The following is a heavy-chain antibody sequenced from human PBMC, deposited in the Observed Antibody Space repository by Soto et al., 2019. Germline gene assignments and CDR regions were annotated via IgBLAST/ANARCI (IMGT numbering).Heavy chain of an antibody. D-gene: IGHD5-18*01. CDR2: ISSSGSTI. V-gene: IGHV3-48*03. J-gene: IGHJ4*02. Sequence: EVQLVESGGGLVQPGGSLRLSCAASGFTFSSYEMNWVRQAPGKGLEWVSYISSSGSTIYYADSVKGRFTISRDNAKNSLYLQMNSLRAEDTAVYYCARGLRRYSYGYRFDYWGQGTLVTVSS. CDR3: ARGLRRYSYGYRFDY. CDR1: GFTFSSYE.